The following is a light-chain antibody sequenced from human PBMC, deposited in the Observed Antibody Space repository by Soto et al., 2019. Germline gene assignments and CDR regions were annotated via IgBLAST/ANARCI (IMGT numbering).Light chain of an antibody. CDR1: QSLSSSY. Sequence: EIVLTQSPGTLSLSPGERVTLSCRASQSLSSSYLAWHQQKPGQAPRLLIYGAFNRATGIPDRFSGSGSGTDFTLTISSLQSEDLAVYYCQQRSNWPPITFGQGTRLEIK. V-gene: IGKV3D-20*02. CDR2: GAF. J-gene: IGKJ5*01. CDR3: QQRSNWPPIT.